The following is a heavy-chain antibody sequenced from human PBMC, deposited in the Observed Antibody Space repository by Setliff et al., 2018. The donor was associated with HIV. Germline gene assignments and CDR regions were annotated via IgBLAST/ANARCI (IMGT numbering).Heavy chain of an antibody. Sequence: PSETLSLTCTVSGDYISSGGYYWSWIRQHPGKGLEWIGYIYYSGSTYYNPSLQSRVTISVDTSKNHFSLKLNSVTAADTAVFFCARLRMAVAGYNWFDPWGQGTLVTVSS. CDR3: ARLRMAVAGYNWFDP. V-gene: IGHV4-31*03. J-gene: IGHJ5*02. CDR2: IYYSGST. D-gene: IGHD6-19*01. CDR1: GDYISSGGYY.